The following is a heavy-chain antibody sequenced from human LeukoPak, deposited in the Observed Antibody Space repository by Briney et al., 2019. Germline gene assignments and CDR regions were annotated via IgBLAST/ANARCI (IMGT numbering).Heavy chain of an antibody. J-gene: IGHJ6*03. CDR3: ARWPLGYNYPYAYYMDV. D-gene: IGHD5-24*01. Sequence: GGSLRLSCAASGFIVSSNYMSWVRQAPGKGLEWVSVIYSGGSTYYADSVKGRFTISRDNSKNTLYLQMNSLRAEDTAVYYCARWPLGYNYPYAYYMDVWGKGTTVTVSS. V-gene: IGHV3-53*01. CDR2: IYSGGST. CDR1: GFIVSSNY.